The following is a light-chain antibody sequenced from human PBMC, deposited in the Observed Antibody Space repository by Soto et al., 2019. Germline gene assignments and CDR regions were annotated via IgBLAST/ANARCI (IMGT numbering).Light chain of an antibody. CDR3: CSYVGATTYV. J-gene: IGLJ1*01. CDR1: SSDVGSYNL. CDR2: EGS. Sequence: QSALTQPASVSGSPGQSITISCTGTSSDVGSYNLVSWYQQHPGKAPKLMIYEGSKRPSGVSNRFSGAISGSTASLTISGLQAEDEADYYCCSYVGATTYVFGSGTKLTVL. V-gene: IGLV2-23*01.